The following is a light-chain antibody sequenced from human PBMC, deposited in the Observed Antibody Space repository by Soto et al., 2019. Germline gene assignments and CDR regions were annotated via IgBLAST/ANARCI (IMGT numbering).Light chain of an antibody. V-gene: IGKV3-11*01. J-gene: IGKJ5*01. CDR1: QSVSSY. CDR3: QHFGGTTFT. CDR2: DAS. Sequence: EIVLTQSPATLSLSPGERATLSCRASQSVSSYLAWYQQKPGQAPRLLIYDASNRATGIPARFSGSGSGTDFTLTISSLEPGDFAVYYCQHFGGTTFTFGQGTRLEIK.